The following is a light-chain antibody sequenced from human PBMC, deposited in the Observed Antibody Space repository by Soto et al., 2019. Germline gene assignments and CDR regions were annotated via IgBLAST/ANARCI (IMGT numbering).Light chain of an antibody. CDR3: QQGYSTPLT. V-gene: IGKV1-39*01. J-gene: IGKJ4*01. CDR2: AAS. CDR1: QSISTY. Sequence: DIQMTQSPSSLSASVGDRVTITCRASQSISTYLNWYQQKPGKAPKLLIYAASSLQSGVPSRFSGRGSGTDFTLTVSSLQPEDFATYFCQQGYSTPLTFGGGTKVELK.